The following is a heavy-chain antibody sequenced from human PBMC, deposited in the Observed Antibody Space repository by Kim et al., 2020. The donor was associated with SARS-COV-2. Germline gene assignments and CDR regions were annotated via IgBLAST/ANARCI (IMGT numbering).Heavy chain of an antibody. CDR1: GFTFSSYA. CDR3: ARRMAGYYDSSGYWTEFDAFGI. V-gene: IGHV3-30-3*01. D-gene: IGHD3-22*01. CDR2: ISYDGSNK. Sequence: GGSLRLSCAASGFTFSSYAMHWVRQAPGKGLEWVAVISYDGSNKYYADSVKGRFTISRDNSKNTLYLQMNSLRAEDTAVYYCARRMAGYYDSSGYWTEFDAFGIWGQGTMVTVSS. J-gene: IGHJ3*02.